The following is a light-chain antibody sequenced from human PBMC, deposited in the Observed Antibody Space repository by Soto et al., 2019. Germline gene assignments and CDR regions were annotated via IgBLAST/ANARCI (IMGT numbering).Light chain of an antibody. CDR2: KAS. J-gene: IGKJ1*01. Sequence: DIQMTQSPSTLSASVGDRVTITCRASQSINNWLAWYQQRPGKAPNLLIYKASTLEGGVPSRFSGSGSGTEFTLTISSLQPDDFATYYCQQYNNYPWTFGQGTKVEVK. V-gene: IGKV1-5*03. CDR1: QSINNW. CDR3: QQYNNYPWT.